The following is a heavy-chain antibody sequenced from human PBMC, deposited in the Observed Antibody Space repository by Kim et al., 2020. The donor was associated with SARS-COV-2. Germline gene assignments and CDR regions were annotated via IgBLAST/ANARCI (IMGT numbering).Heavy chain of an antibody. V-gene: IGHV4-34*01. Sequence: SETLSLTCAVYGGSFSGYYWSWIRQPPGKGLEWIGEINHSGSTNYNPSLKSRVTISVDTSKNQFSLKLSSVTAADTAVYYRARGAGYYYGSGSYFPDNPPTNIIIDYWGQGTLVTVSS. CDR1: GGSFSGYY. CDR3: ARGAGYYYGSGSYFPDNPPTNIIIDY. J-gene: IGHJ4*02. D-gene: IGHD3-10*01. CDR2: INHSGST.